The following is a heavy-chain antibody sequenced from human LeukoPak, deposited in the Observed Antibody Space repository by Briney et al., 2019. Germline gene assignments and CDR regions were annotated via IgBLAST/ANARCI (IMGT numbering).Heavy chain of an antibody. CDR1: GFTVSNYD. J-gene: IGHJ3*02. CDR3: ARAPDGYEAFDI. D-gene: IGHD3-22*01. V-gene: IGHV3-13*04. CDR2: VTTAGDT. Sequence: GGSLRLSCAASGFTVSNYDMHWVRQAAGKGLEWVSVVTTAGDTYYSGSVKGRFTISRENAKNSVYLQMNSLRAEDTAVYYCARAPDGYEAFDIWGQGTMVTVSS.